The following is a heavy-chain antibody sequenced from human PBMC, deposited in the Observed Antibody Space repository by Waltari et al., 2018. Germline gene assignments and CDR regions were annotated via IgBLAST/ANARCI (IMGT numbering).Heavy chain of an antibody. CDR2: IYYSGST. V-gene: IGHV4-30-4*08. CDR3: ARAGRTPTAMVYYYYYYYMDV. CDR1: GGSISSGDYY. J-gene: IGHJ6*03. Sequence: QVQLQESGPGLVKPSQTLSLTCTVSGGSISSGDYYWSWLRQPPGKGLEWIGYIYYSGSTYYNPSLKSRVTISVDTSKNQFSLKLSSVTAADTAVYYCARAGRTPTAMVYYYYYYYMDVWGKGTTVTISS. D-gene: IGHD5-18*01.